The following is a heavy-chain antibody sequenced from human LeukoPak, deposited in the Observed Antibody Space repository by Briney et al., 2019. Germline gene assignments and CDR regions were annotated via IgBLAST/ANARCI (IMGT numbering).Heavy chain of an antibody. D-gene: IGHD5-18*01. CDR1: GYTFTIYY. J-gene: IGHJ4*02. V-gene: IGHV1-46*01. CDR2: INPSGGST. CDR3: ARDRSTAMVTGCVY. Sequence: GAGVKVSRKASGYTFTIYYMHWVRPAPAQGVEWMGIINPSGGSTSYAQQFQGRVTMTRDTSTSTVYMELSSLRSEDTAVYYCARDRSTAMVTGCVYWGQGTLVTVSS.